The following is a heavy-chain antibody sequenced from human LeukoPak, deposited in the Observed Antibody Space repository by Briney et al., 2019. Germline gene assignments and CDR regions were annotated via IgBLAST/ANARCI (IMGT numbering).Heavy chain of an antibody. CDR1: GFTFSSYE. J-gene: IGHJ4*02. Sequence: GGTLRLSCAASGFTFSSYEMNWVRQAPGKGLEWVAVISYDGRNKYYTDSVKGRFPISRDNSKNTLYLQMNSLRAEDTAVYYCARNFNHFDYWGQGTLVTVSS. CDR3: ARNFNHFDY. CDR2: ISYDGRNK. D-gene: IGHD1-14*01. V-gene: IGHV3-30*04.